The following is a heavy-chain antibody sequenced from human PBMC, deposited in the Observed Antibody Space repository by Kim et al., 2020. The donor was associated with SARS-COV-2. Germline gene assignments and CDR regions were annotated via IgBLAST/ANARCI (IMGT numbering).Heavy chain of an antibody. V-gene: IGHV3-23*01. D-gene: IGHD2-15*01. J-gene: IGHJ3*02. CDR3: AKRGYCSGGSCYPDDAFDI. Sequence: RFAISNDNSKNTLYMQMNSLRAEDTAVYYCAKRGYCSGGSCYPDDAFDIWGQGTMVTVSS.